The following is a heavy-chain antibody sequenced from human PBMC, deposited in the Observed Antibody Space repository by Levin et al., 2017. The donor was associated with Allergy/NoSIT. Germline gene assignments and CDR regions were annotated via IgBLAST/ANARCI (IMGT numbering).Heavy chain of an antibody. CDR3: SKEIHGGFDY. CDR1: GLSFSDAW. V-gene: IGHV3-15*01. CDR2: IKSRAAGGTT. Sequence: SCVASGLSFSDAWMNWLRQVPGKGLQWVGRIKSRAAGGTTDYAAPVKDRFTISRDDSKNTLFLQMSNLKTEDTAVYYCSKEIHGGFDYWGLGTLVTVSS. J-gene: IGHJ4*02. D-gene: IGHD3-10*01.